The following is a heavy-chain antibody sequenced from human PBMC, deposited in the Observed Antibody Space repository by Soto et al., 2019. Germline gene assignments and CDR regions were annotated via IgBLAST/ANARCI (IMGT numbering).Heavy chain of an antibody. CDR3: ARRGHSLYYYYYMDV. V-gene: IGHV4-59*08. CDR1: GGSISSYY. J-gene: IGHJ6*03. CDR2: IYYSGST. Sequence: SETLSLTCTVSGGSISSYYWSWIRQPPGKGLEWIGYIYYSGSTNYNPSLKSRVTISVDTSKNQFSLKLSSVTAADTAVYYCARRGHSLYYYYYMDVWGKGTTVXVSS.